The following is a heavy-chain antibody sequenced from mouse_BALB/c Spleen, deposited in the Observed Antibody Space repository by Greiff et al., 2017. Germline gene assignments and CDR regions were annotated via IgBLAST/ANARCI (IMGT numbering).Heavy chain of an antibody. Sequence: EVMLVESGGGLVQPGGSLKLSCAASGFTFSSYTMSWVRQTPEKRLEWVAYISNGGGSTYYPDTVKGRFTISRDNAKNTLYLQMSSLKSEDTAMYYCARRGIYDGYMDYWGQGTSVTVSS. V-gene: IGHV5-12-2*01. CDR3: ARRGIYDGYMDY. CDR2: ISNGGGST. D-gene: IGHD2-3*01. J-gene: IGHJ4*01. CDR1: GFTFSSYT.